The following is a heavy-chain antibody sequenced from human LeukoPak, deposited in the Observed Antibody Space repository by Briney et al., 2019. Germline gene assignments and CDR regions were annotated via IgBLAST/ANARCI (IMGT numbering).Heavy chain of an antibody. D-gene: IGHD1-26*01. V-gene: IGHV3-9*01. CDR2: INWNSGSI. CDR3: ARGGGIVGASNRYYYYYMDV. Sequence: GGSLRLSCAASGCTFDDYAMHWVRETPGKGLEWVSGINWNSGSIDYADSVKGRFTISRDNAKNSLYLQMNNLRAGDTALYYCARGGGIVGASNRYYYYYMDVWGKGTTVTISS. J-gene: IGHJ6*03. CDR1: GCTFDDYA.